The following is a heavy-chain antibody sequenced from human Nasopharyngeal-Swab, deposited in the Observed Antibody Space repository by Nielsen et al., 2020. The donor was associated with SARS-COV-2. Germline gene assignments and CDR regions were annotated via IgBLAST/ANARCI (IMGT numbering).Heavy chain of an antibody. D-gene: IGHD3-10*01. CDR3: ARGYGSGSYYAYYYYGMDV. V-gene: IGHV1-18*01. J-gene: IGHJ6*02. CDR2: ISAYNGNT. Sequence: ASVKVSRKASGYTFTSYGISWVRQAPGQGLEWMGWISAYNGNTNYAQKLQGRVTMTTDTSTSTAYMELRSLRSDDTAVYYCARGYGSGSYYAYYYYGMDVWGQGTTVTVSS. CDR1: GYTFTSYG.